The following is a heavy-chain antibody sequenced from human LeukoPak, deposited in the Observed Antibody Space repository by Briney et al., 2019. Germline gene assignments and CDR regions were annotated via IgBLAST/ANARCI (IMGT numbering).Heavy chain of an antibody. CDR2: IHYSGKT. CDR3: ARDYGDHRVDY. D-gene: IGHD4-17*01. CDR1: GFTFSSYS. V-gene: IGHV4-39*06. Sequence: GSLRLSCAASGFTFSSYSMNWIRQPPGKGLEWMGTIHYSGKTYYNPSLKSRITISMATSKKQFALNLNSVTAADTAVYYCARDYGDHRVDYWGQGTLVTVSS. J-gene: IGHJ4*02.